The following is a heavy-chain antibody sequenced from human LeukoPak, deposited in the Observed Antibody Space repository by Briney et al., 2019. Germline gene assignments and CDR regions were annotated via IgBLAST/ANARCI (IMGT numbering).Heavy chain of an antibody. V-gene: IGHV3-48*01. J-gene: IGHJ4*02. Sequence: PGGSLRLTCAASGFTFSSYSMNWVRQAPGKGLEWVSYISSSSSTIYYADSVKGRFTISRDNAKNSLYLQMNSLRAEDTAVYYCARAIGSSWGKVDYWGQGTLVTVSS. D-gene: IGHD6-13*01. CDR2: ISSSSSTI. CDR3: ARAIGSSWGKVDY. CDR1: GFTFSSYS.